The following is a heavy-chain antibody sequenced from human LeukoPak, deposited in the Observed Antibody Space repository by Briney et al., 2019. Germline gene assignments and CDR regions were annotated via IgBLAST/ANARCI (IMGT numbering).Heavy chain of an antibody. V-gene: IGHV4-34*01. CDR1: GGSLRGHY. J-gene: IGHJ6*03. D-gene: IGHD3-10*01. CDR2: INHSGST. Sequence: AETLSLTCGVYGGSLRGHYWSWIRQPPGKGLEWVGEINHSGSTNYNPSFWGRVTIDTSKNQFFLKLNSVTAADTAVYYCARESDPITGYFYYYMDVWGRGTTVTVSS. CDR3: ARESDPITGYFYYYMDV.